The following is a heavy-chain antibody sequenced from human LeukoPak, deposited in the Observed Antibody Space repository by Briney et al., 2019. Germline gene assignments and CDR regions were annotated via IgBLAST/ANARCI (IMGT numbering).Heavy chain of an antibody. V-gene: IGHV1-69*04. J-gene: IGHJ3*02. D-gene: IGHD2-2*01. Sequence: SVKVSCKASGGTFSSYAISWVRQAPGQGLEWMGRIIPILGIANYAQKFQGRVTITADKSTSTAYMELSSLGSEDTAVYYCARDGMNIVVVPAAIGAFDIWGQGTMVTVSS. CDR3: ARDGMNIVVVPAAIGAFDI. CDR1: GGTFSSYA. CDR2: IIPILGIA.